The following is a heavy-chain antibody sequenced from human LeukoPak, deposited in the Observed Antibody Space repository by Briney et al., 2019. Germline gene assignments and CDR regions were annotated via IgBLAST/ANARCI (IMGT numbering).Heavy chain of an antibody. CDR3: ARAYSGYDFYFQH. CDR2: INPNSGGT. V-gene: IGHV1-2*02. J-gene: IGHJ1*01. Sequence: ASVEVSCKASGYTFSGYYLHWVRQAPGQGLEWMGWINPNSGGTNYAQRFQGRVTMTRDTSISTAYMELSRLRSDDSAVYYCARAYSGYDFYFQHWGQGTLVTVSS. D-gene: IGHD5-12*01. CDR1: GYTFSGYY.